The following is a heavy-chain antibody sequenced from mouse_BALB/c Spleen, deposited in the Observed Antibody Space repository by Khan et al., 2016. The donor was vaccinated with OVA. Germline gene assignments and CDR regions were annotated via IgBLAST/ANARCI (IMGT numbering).Heavy chain of an antibody. D-gene: IGHD1-1*01. J-gene: IGHJ3*01. Sequence: QVQLQQSGPELKKPGETVKISCKASGYTFTDYSMHWVKQAPGKGLKWMGWINTETGEPTYADDFKGRFAFSLETSARTAYLQINNLKNEDTATYFCARNFLYYYGSSPFAYWGQGTLVTVSA. CDR1: GYTFTDYS. V-gene: IGHV9-2-1*01. CDR2: INTETGEP. CDR3: ARNFLYYYGSSPFAY.